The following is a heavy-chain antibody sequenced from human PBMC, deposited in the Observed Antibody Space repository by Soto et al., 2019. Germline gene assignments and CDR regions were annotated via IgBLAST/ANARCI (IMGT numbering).Heavy chain of an antibody. Sequence: PGGSLRLSCAASGFTFSSYAMSWVRQAPGKGLEWVSAISGSGSSTYYADSVKGRFTISRDNSKNTLYLQMNSLRAEDTAVYYCAKGTSSSWYSWAFDPWGQGTLVTVSS. CDR3: AKGTSSSWYSWAFDP. V-gene: IGHV3-23*01. CDR1: GFTFSSYA. J-gene: IGHJ5*02. D-gene: IGHD6-13*01. CDR2: ISGSGSST.